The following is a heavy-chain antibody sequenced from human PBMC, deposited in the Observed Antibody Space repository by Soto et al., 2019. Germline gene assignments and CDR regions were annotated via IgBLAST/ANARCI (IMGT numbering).Heavy chain of an antibody. V-gene: IGHV3-49*03. CDR1: GFTFGDYA. D-gene: IGHD3-3*01. CDR2: IRSKAYGGTT. Sequence: GGSLRLACTASGFTFGDYAMSWFRQAPGKGLEWVGFIRSKAYGGTTEYAASVKGRFTISRDDSKSIAYLQMNSLKTEDTAVYYGTREKYYDFLSGYYMSGDAFDIWGQGTMLTVSS. CDR3: TREKYYDFLSGYYMSGDAFDI. J-gene: IGHJ3*02.